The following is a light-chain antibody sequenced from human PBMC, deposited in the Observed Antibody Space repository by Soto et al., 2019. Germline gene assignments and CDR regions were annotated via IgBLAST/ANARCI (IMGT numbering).Light chain of an antibody. V-gene: IGKV3-15*01. CDR1: QSVSSN. CDR3: QKYNNWPRT. CDR2: GAS. J-gene: IGKJ1*01. Sequence: EIVMTQSPATLSVSPGERATLSCRASQSVSSNLAWYQQKPGQAPRLLIYGASTRATGIPARFSGSGSGTEFTLTISSLQSEDFEVYYCQKYNNWPRTFGQGTKLEIK.